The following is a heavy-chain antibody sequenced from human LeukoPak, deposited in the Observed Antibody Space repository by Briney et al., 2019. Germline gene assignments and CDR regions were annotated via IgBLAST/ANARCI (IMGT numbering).Heavy chain of an antibody. CDR2: INENGANT. Sequence: PGGSLRLSCAASGFMLSSYAMTWVRQAPGRGPEWVSTINENGANTHYADSVKGRFTISRDNSKNTLYLQINSLRAEDTAVYYCAKDFQHDGGQEWGQGALVSVSS. CDR1: GFMLSSYA. V-gene: IGHV3-23*01. CDR3: AKDFQHDGGQE. J-gene: IGHJ4*02. D-gene: IGHD4-23*01.